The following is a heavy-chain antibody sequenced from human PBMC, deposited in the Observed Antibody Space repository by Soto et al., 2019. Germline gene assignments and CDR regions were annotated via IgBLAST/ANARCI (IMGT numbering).Heavy chain of an antibody. CDR2: IYHSGST. D-gene: IGHD3-22*01. CDR3: ARVRYYYDSSGLNYFDY. Sequence: PSETLSLTCAVSVYSISSGYYWGWIRQPPGKGLEWIGSIYHSGSTYYNPSLKSRVTISVDTSKNPFSLKLSSVTAADTAVYYCARVRYYYDSSGLNYFDYWGQGTLVTVS. CDR1: VYSISSGYY. J-gene: IGHJ4*02. V-gene: IGHV4-38-2*01.